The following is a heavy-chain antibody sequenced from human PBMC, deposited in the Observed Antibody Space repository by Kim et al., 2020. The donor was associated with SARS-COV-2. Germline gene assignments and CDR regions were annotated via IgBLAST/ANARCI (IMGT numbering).Heavy chain of an antibody. CDR3: ARDSRALRLSAFDI. J-gene: IGHJ3*02. D-gene: IGHD3-16*01. Sequence: AQKLQGRVTMTTDTSTSTAYMELRSLRSDDTAVYYCARDSRALRLSAFDIWGQGTMVTVSS. V-gene: IGHV1-18*01.